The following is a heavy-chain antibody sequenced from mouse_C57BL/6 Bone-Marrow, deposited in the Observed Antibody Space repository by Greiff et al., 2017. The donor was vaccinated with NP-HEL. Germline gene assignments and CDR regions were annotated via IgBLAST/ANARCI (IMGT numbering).Heavy chain of an antibody. CDR2: IYPRSGNT. CDR3: ARFEIYYGKGWFAY. J-gene: IGHJ3*01. D-gene: IGHD2-1*01. CDR1: GYTFTSYG. V-gene: IGHV1-81*01. Sequence: QVQLKESGAELARPGASVKLSCKASGYTFTSYGISWVKQRTGQGLEWIGEIYPRSGNTYYNEKFKGKATLTADKSSSTAYMELRSLTSEDSAVYFCARFEIYYGKGWFAYWGQGTLVTVSA.